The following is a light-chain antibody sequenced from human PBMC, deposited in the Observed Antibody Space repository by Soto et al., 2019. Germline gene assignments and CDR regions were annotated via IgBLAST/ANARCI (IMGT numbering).Light chain of an antibody. CDR1: QGISTY. V-gene: IGKV1-9*01. CDR2: SAS. J-gene: IGKJ4*01. CDR3: QQLNSYPLT. Sequence: DIQLTQSPSCMSASVGDRVTMTWRASQGISTYLAWYQQTPGKAPNLLIYSASTLQRGVPSRFSGSGSGTEFTLTISSLQPEDFATYYCQQLNSYPLTFGGGTKVEIK.